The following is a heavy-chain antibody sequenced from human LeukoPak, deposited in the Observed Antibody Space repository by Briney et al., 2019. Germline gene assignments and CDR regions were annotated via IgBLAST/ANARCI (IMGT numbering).Heavy chain of an antibody. CDR3: ARVLVVPAAIGGWFDP. V-gene: IGHV1-2*02. CDR1: GHTFTGYY. CDR2: INPNSGGT. Sequence: ASVKVSCKASGHTFTGYYMHWVRQAPGQGLEWMGWINPNSGGTNYAQKFQGRVTMTRDTSISTAYMELSRLRSDDTAVYYCARVLVVPAAIGGWFDPWGQGTLVTVSS. J-gene: IGHJ5*02. D-gene: IGHD2-2*01.